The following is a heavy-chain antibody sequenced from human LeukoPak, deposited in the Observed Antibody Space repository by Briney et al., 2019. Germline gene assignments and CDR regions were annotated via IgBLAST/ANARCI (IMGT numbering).Heavy chain of an antibody. J-gene: IGHJ5*02. V-gene: IGHV3-23*01. CDR1: GFTFSSYA. CDR2: ISGSGGST. CDR3: AKGQMVRVVFPDWFDP. Sequence: PGGSLRLSCAASGFTFSSYAMSWVRQAPGKGLEWVSAISGSGGSTYYADCVKGRFTISRDNSKNTLYLQMNSLRAEDTAVYYCAKGQMVRVVFPDWFDPWGQGTLVNVSS. D-gene: IGHD3-10*01.